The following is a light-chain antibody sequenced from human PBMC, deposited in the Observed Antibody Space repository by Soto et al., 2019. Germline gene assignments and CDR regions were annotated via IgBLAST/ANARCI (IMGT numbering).Light chain of an antibody. CDR3: QQYTNWPPNT. V-gene: IGKV3-15*01. CDR2: GAS. CDR1: QNVRNN. J-gene: IGKJ5*01. Sequence: EIVMTQSPATLPVSPGERATLSCRASQNVRNNLAWYQQKPGQAPRLLIYGASSRATGITTRFSGSGSGTEFTLTINSLQSVDFAVYYCQQYTNWPPNTFGQGTRLEIK.